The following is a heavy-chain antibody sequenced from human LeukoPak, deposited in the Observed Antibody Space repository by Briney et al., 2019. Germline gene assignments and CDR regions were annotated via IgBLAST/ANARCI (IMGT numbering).Heavy chain of an antibody. CDR2: INHSGST. CDR1: GGSFSGYY. D-gene: IGHD2-2*01. J-gene: IGHJ6*03. V-gene: IGHV4-34*01. Sequence: SETLSFTCAVYGGSFSGYYWSWIRQPPGKGLEWIGEINHSGSTNYNPSLKSRVTISVDTSKNQFSLKLSSVTAADTAVYYCARRLGPSTSYPGAHYYYYMDVWGKGTTVTVSS. CDR3: ARRLGPSTSYPGAHYYYYMDV.